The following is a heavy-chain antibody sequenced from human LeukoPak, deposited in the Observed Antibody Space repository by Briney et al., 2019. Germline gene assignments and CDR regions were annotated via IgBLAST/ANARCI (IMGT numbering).Heavy chain of an antibody. CDR3: ARAYNDFWSGSLLN. CDR2: IYYSGST. CDR1: GGFISDYY. J-gene: IGHJ4*02. Sequence: SETLSLTCTVSGGFISDYYWSWIRQPPGKGLEWIGYIYYSGSTNYNPSLKSRVTISVDTSKNQFSLKLSSVTAADTAVYYCARAYNDFWSGSLLNWGQGTLVTVSS. V-gene: IGHV4-59*01. D-gene: IGHD3-3*01.